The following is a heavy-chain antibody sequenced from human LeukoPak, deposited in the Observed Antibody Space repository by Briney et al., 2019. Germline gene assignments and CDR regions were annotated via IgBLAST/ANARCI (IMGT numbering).Heavy chain of an antibody. J-gene: IGHJ6*02. CDR2: ISSSSSYI. Sequence: GGSLRLSCAAPGFTFSSYSMNWVRQAPGKGLEWVSSISSSSSYIYYADSVKGRFTISRDNAKNSLYLQMNSLRAEDTAVYYCARDLEPTIVVVPAATGDYGMDVWGQGTTVTVSS. CDR3: ARDLEPTIVVVPAATGDYGMDV. D-gene: IGHD2-2*01. V-gene: IGHV3-21*01. CDR1: GFTFSSYS.